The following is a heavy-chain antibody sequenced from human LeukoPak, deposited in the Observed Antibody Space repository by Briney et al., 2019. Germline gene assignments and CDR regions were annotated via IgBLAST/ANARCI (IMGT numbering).Heavy chain of an antibody. D-gene: IGHD3-3*01. CDR1: GGSISSSSYY. CDR3: ARHPYDFWSGYYKGLAGFDY. Sequence: SDTLSLTCTVSGGSISSSSYYWGWIRQPPGKGLERIGSIYYSGSTYYNPSLKNRVTISVDTSKNQFSLKLSSVTAADTAVYYCARHPYDFWSGYYKGLAGFDYWGQGTLVTVSS. J-gene: IGHJ4*02. V-gene: IGHV4-39*01. CDR2: IYYSGST.